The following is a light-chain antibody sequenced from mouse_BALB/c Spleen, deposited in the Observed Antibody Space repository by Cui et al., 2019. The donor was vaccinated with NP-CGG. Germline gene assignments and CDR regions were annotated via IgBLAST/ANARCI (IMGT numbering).Light chain of an antibody. J-gene: IGLJ1*01. Sequence: QAVVTQESALTTSPGETVTLTCRSSTGAVTTSNYANWVQEKPDHLFTGLIGGTNNRAPGVPARFSGSLIGDKAALTITGAQTEDEAIYFCSLWYYNHWVFGGGTKLTVL. CDR2: GTN. CDR3: SLWYYNHWV. CDR1: TGAVTTSNY. V-gene: IGLV1*01.